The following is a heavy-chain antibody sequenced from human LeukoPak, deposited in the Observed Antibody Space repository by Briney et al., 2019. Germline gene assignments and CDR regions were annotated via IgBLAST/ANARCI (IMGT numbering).Heavy chain of an antibody. V-gene: IGHV4-4*07. CDR3: ARDLAGDLGY. J-gene: IGHJ4*01. Sequence: PSETLPLTCTVSVGSMSLYYWSWLRQPAGKGLEWIGRIYSSGSINYNPSLKSRVTISVDPSKNQFSLKVSSVTAADTAVYYCARDLAGDLGYWGQGTLVTVSS. CDR1: VGSMSLYY. D-gene: IGHD6-19*01. CDR2: IYSSGSI.